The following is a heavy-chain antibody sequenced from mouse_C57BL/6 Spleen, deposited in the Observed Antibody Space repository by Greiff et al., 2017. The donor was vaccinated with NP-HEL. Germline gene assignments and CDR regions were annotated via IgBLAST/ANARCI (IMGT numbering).Heavy chain of an antibody. CDR1: GYTFTSYW. CDR3: ANHRRGDGNCVGYFDV. Sequence: QVQLQQPGTELVKPGASVKLSCKASGYTFTSYWMHWVKQRPGQGLEWIGNINPSNGGTNYNEKFKSKATLTVDKSSSTAYMQLSSLTSEDSAVYYCANHRRGDGNCVGYFDVWGTGTTVTVSS. CDR2: INPSNGGT. D-gene: IGHD2-1*01. V-gene: IGHV1-53*01. J-gene: IGHJ1*03.